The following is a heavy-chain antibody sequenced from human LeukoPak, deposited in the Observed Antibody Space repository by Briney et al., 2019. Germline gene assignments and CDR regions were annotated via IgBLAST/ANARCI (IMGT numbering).Heavy chain of an antibody. J-gene: IGHJ4*02. CDR3: VVGYPYYFNY. V-gene: IGHV3-74*01. Sequence: GGSLRLSCAASGFTFSSYWMHWVRQAPGKGLVWVSRINTDGSSTSYADSVKGRFTISRDNSKNTLYLQMNSLRAEDTAVYYCVVGYPYYFNYWGQGTLVTVSS. CDR2: INTDGSST. CDR1: GFTFSSYW. D-gene: IGHD6-25*01.